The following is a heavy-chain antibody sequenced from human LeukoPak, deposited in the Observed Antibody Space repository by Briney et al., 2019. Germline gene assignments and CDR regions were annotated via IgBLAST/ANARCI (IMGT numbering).Heavy chain of an antibody. Sequence: GGSLRLSCAASGFTFSSYAMSWVRQAPGKGLEWVSSISGSGGSTQYADSVQGRFAISRDNSKNTLYLQMNSLRVEDTAVYFCARDPNGDYIGTFDMWGRGTMVSVSS. CDR1: GFTFSSYA. CDR3: ARDPNGDYIGTFDM. V-gene: IGHV3-23*01. CDR2: ISGSGGST. J-gene: IGHJ3*02. D-gene: IGHD4-17*01.